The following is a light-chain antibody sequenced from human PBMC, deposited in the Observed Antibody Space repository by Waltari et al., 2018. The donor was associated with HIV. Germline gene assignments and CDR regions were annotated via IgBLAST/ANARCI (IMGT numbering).Light chain of an antibody. CDR3: GTRDNDLGPVV. Sequence: SVLTQPPSKSAAPGQTVTISCTGHNSNIGSNDVSWYQQLPGPSPRLIIYESTTRPSLISDRFSASKADTTATLDIAGLQPGDEAMYYCGTRDNDLGPVVLGGGTWVTVL. V-gene: IGLV1-51*02. J-gene: IGLJ2*01. CDR2: EST. CDR1: NSNIGSND.